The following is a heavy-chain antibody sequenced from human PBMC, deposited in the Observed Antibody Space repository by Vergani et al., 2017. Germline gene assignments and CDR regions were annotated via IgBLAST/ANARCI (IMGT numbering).Heavy chain of an antibody. D-gene: IGHD6-13*01. J-gene: IGHJ5*02. V-gene: IGHV2-5*02. Sequence: QITLKESGPTLVKPTQTLTLTCTFSGFSLSTSGVGVGWIRQPPGKALEWLALIYWDDDKGYSPSLKSRLTITKDTSKNQVVLTMTNMDPVDTATYDCAHASSGWYTGPWFDPWGQGTLVTVSS. CDR1: GFSLSTSGVG. CDR3: AHASSGWYTGPWFDP. CDR2: IYWDDDK.